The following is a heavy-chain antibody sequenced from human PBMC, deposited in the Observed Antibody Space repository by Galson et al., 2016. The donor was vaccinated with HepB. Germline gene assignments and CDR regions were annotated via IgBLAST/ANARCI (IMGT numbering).Heavy chain of an antibody. V-gene: IGHV3-53*01. CDR3: ARVGAIGYSSSWSAYFDY. CDR1: LFTVSSNY. CDR2: ISSGGHT. Sequence: SLRLSCAASLFTVSSNYMNWVRQDPGKGLEWVSVISSGGHTYHADSVKGRFTISRDNSKNTLYLQMNSLRAEDTAVYYCARVGAIGYSSSWSAYFDYWGQGTLVTVSS. D-gene: IGHD6-13*01. J-gene: IGHJ4*02.